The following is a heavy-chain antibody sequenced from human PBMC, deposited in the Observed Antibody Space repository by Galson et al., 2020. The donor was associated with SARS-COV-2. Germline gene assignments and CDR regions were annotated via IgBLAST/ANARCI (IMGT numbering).Heavy chain of an antibody. Sequence: SETLSLTCAVYGGSFSGYYWSWLRQPPGKGLEWIGEINHSGSTNYNPSLKSRVTISVDTSKNQFSLKLSSVTAADTAVYYCARGRSFSSLYSRYYFDYWGQGTLVTVSS. CDR1: GGSFSGYY. CDR3: ARGRSFSSLYSRYYFDY. CDR2: INHSGST. V-gene: IGHV4-34*01. J-gene: IGHJ4*02. D-gene: IGHD6-13*01.